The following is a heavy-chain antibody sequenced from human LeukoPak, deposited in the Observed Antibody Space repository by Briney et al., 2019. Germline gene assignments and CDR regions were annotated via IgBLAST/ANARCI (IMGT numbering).Heavy chain of an antibody. CDR2: IIPIFGTA. V-gene: IGHV1-69*01. J-gene: IGHJ4*02. D-gene: IGHD6-13*01. Sequence: ASVKVSCKASGGTFSSYAISWVRQAPGQGLEWMGGIIPIFGTANYAQKFQGRVTITADESTSTAYMELSSLRSEDTAVYYCARDKRWYSSSWYPDYWGQGTLVTVSS. CDR1: GGTFSSYA. CDR3: ARDKRWYSSSWYPDY.